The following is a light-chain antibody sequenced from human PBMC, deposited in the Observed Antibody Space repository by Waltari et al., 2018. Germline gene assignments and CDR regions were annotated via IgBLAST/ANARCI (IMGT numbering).Light chain of an antibody. CDR1: QRVNSRY. V-gene: IGKV3-20*01. J-gene: IGKJ2*01. CDR3: QQYGDSPPYT. Sequence: EIVLTQSPGILSLSPGERATLSCRASQRVNSRYLAWYQQTPGQAPRLLIYGTSSRPTGSPDRFSGSGSETDFTLTISRLEPEEFAVYYCQQYGDSPPYTFGQGTKLEIK. CDR2: GTS.